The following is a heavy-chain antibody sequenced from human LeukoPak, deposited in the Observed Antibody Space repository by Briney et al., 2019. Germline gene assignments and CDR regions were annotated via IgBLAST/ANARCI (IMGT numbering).Heavy chain of an antibody. J-gene: IGHJ4*02. Sequence: GGSLRLSCAASGFTFSSYGMNWVRQAPGKGLEWVSGTNGSGAVTWYAESVKGRFTISRDNSKNTLYLQMSSLGAEDTAAYYCAKGRLEHYGQFDYWGQGILVTVSS. CDR2: TNGSGAVT. V-gene: IGHV3-23*01. CDR3: AKGRLEHYGQFDY. D-gene: IGHD3-10*01. CDR1: GFTFSSYG.